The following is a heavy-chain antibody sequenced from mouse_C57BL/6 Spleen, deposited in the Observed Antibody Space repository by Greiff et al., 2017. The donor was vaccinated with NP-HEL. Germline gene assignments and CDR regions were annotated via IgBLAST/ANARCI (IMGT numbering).Heavy chain of an antibody. D-gene: IGHD1-1*02. CDR3: AKTMGRPGFAY. V-gene: IGHV1-47*01. CDR2: FHPYNDDT. CDR1: GYTFTTYP. J-gene: IGHJ3*01. Sequence: QVQLQQSGAELVKPGASVKMSCKASGYTFTTYPIEWMKQNHGKSLEWIGNFHPYNDDTKYNEKFKGKATLTVEKSSSTVYLELSRVPSDDSSVYYCAKTMGRPGFAYWGQGTLVTVSA.